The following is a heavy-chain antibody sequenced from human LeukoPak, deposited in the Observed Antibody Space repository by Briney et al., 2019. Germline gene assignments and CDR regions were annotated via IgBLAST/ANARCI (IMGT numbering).Heavy chain of an antibody. CDR2: ISSDGSGSST. CDR1: GFTLSGSW. J-gene: IGHJ4*02. D-gene: IGHD6-19*01. CDR3: VKSSGWPDY. Sequence: PGGSLRLSCAASGFTLSGSWMHWVRQAPGKGLLWVSRISSDGSGSSTMYADSVKGRFTISRDDAKITLYLQMNSLRGEDTAVYYCVKSSGWPDYWGQGTLVTVSS. V-gene: IGHV3-74*03.